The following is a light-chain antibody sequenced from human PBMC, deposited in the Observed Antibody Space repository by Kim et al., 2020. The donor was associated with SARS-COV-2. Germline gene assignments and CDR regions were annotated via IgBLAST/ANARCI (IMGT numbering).Light chain of an antibody. CDR3: KSRDSRRGKVV. J-gene: IGLJ2*01. CDR2: GKD. V-gene: IGLV3-19*01. Sequence: SSELTQDPAVSVALGQTVRITCQGDSLRSYYATWYQQKSGQAPVLVFYGKDKRPSGIPYRFSGSSSGNTASLTITGAQTADEADYYCKSRDSRRGKVVFGGGTKVTVL. CDR1: SLRSYY.